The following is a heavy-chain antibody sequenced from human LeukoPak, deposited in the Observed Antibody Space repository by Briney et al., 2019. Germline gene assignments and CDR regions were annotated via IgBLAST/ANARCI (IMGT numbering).Heavy chain of an antibody. D-gene: IGHD4-11*01. J-gene: IGHJ6*02. CDR1: GYTFTSYG. V-gene: IGHV1-18*01. Sequence: ASVKVSCKASGYTFTSYGISWVRQAPGQGLEWMGWISAYSGNTNYAQKLQGRVTMTTDTSTSTAYMELRSLRSDDTAVYYCARDDYSNYIMDVWGQGTTVTVSS. CDR2: ISAYSGNT. CDR3: ARDDYSNYIMDV.